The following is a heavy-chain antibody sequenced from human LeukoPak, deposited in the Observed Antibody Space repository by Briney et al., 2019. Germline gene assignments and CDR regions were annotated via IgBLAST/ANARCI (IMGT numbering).Heavy chain of an antibody. Sequence: SETLSLTCTVSGYSISSGYYWGWIRQPPGKGLEWIGSIYHSGSTYYNPSLKSRVTISVDTSKNQFSLKLSSVTAADTAVYYCARSVAGISRAFDIWGQGTMVTVSS. D-gene: IGHD6-19*01. CDR1: GYSISSGYY. J-gene: IGHJ3*02. CDR2: IYHSGST. V-gene: IGHV4-38-2*02. CDR3: ARSVAGISRAFDI.